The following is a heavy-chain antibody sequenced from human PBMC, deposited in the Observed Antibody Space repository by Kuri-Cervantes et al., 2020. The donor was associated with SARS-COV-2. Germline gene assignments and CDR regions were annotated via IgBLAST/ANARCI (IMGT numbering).Heavy chain of an antibody. J-gene: IGHJ4*02. D-gene: IGHD3-10*01. CDR3: ARDPLTHFYGSGSYPHY. CDR1: GFSFGSYA. CDR2: ISYDGSNE. V-gene: IGHV3-30-3*01. Sequence: GESLKISCVGSGFSFGSYAMHWVRQAPGRGLEWVAIISYDGSNEYCADSVKGRFTISRDNTKSTLFLQMSRVRTEDTAVYYCARDPLTHFYGSGSYPHYWGQGVLVTVSS.